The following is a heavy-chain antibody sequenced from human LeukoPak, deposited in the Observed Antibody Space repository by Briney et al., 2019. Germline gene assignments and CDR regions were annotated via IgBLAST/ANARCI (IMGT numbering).Heavy chain of an antibody. Sequence: SQTLSLTCTVSGGSISSGGYYWSWIRQPPGKGLEWIGYIYYSGSTNYNPSLKSRVTISVDTSKNQFSLKLSSVTAADTAVYYCARVSPAADYFDYWGQGTLVTVSS. CDR1: GGSISSGGYY. J-gene: IGHJ4*02. CDR3: ARVSPAADYFDY. CDR2: IYYSGST. D-gene: IGHD2-15*01. V-gene: IGHV4-61*08.